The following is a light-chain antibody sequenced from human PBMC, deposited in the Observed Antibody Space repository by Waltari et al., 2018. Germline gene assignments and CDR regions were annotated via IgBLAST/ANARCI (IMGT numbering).Light chain of an antibody. Sequence: QSVVTQPPSASGTPGQRVTMSCSGGNSNIANHYVLWYQQLPGQAPRLLIYRDDDRPSGVPDRFSGSKSGTSASLAISGLRSEDEADYYCAVWDDSLSAWVFGGGTKLTVL. CDR1: NSNIANHY. CDR3: AVWDDSLSAWV. V-gene: IGLV1-47*01. CDR2: RDD. J-gene: IGLJ3*02.